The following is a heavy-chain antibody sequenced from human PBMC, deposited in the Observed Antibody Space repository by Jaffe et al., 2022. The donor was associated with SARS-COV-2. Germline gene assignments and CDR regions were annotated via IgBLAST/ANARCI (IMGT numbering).Heavy chain of an antibody. CDR2: ISYDGSNK. D-gene: IGHD2-15*01. V-gene: IGHV3-30-3*01. CDR3: ARESGVRWYFDY. CDR1: GFTFSSYA. Sequence: QVQLVESGGGVVQPGRSLRLSCAASGFTFSSYAMHWVRQAPGKGLEWVAVISYDGSNKYYADSVKGRFTISRDNSKNTLYLQMNSLRAEDTAVYYCARESGVRWYFDYWGQGTLVTVSS. J-gene: IGHJ4*02.